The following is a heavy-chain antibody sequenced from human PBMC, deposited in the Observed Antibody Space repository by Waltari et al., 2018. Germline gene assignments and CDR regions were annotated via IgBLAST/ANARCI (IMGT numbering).Heavy chain of an antibody. Sequence: QVQLRESGPGLVKPSQTLSLTCTVSGGSISSDGYYWSWIRPHPGKGLEWIGYFDYSGSTYYNPSLKSRVIISADTSKNEFSLKLSSVTAADTAVYYCARSYSRGVIPPFFDYWGQGTLVTVSS. CDR1: GGSISSDGYY. V-gene: IGHV4-31*03. CDR2: FDYSGST. D-gene: IGHD3-10*01. J-gene: IGHJ4*02. CDR3: ARSYSRGVIPPFFDY.